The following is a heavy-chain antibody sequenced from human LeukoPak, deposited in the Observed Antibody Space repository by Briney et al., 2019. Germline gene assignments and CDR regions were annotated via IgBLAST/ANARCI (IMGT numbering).Heavy chain of an antibody. CDR1: GDSISGSY. CDR2: IHYSGRA. J-gene: IGHJ6*02. V-gene: IGHV4-59*01. CDR3: VKFGVDYDMGV. Sequence: SETLSLTCTVSGDSISGSYWTWVRQPPGQGLEWIGQIHYSGRADYNPSLKRRITISVDTSKNQMSLTLTSVTAADTAIYYCVKFGVDYDMGVWGQGTTVTASS. D-gene: IGHD3-16*01.